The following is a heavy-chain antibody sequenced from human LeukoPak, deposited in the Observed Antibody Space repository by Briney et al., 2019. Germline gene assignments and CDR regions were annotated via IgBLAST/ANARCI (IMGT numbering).Heavy chain of an antibody. V-gene: IGHV3-23*01. Sequence: GGSLRLSCAGSGFTFSSYGMSWVRQAPGKGLEWVSAISGSGGSTYYADSVKGRFTISRDNAKNSLYLQMDSLRAEDTAFYYCARGGGTTFEVDGGYYFDYWGRGILVTVSS. J-gene: IGHJ4*02. CDR1: GFTFSSYG. CDR3: ARGGGTTFEVDGGYYFDY. D-gene: IGHD3-3*01. CDR2: ISGSGGST.